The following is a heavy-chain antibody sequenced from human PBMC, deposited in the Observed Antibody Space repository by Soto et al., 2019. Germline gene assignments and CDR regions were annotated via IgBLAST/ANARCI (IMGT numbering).Heavy chain of an antibody. D-gene: IGHD5-18*01. CDR3: ARDTGYTFGSLNY. CDR2: MNAGVGNT. J-gene: IGHJ4*02. V-gene: IGHV1-3*01. Sequence: HVELVQSGADVKKPGASVTISCKASGYTFTDYALHWVRQAPGERLEWMGWMNAGVGNTLYSQKFQGRITITRDTSASTAYMELNSLKSEDTAIYYCARDTGYTFGSLNYWGPGTLVTVSS. CDR1: GYTFTDYA.